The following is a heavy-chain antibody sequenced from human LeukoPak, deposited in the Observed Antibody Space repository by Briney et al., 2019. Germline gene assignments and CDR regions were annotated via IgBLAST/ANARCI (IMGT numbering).Heavy chain of an antibody. CDR2: ISTYNGHT. CDR1: GYAFIDYG. CDR3: ARDAAAAGPFDY. D-gene: IGHD6-13*01. J-gene: IGHJ4*02. V-gene: IGHV1-18*01. Sequence: ASVKVSCKASGYAFIDYGVSWVRQAPGQGLEWMGWISTYNGHTYYAQKPQGRVTMTTDTPTSTAYMELRSLRSDDTAVYYCARDAAAAGPFDYWGQGTLVTVSS.